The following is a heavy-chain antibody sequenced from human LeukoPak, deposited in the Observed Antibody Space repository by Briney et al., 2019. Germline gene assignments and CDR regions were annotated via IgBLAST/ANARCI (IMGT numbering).Heavy chain of an antibody. J-gene: IGHJ3*02. Sequence: GGSLRLSCAASGFTFSSYSMNGVRQAPGKGLEWVSSISSSSSYIYYADSVKGRFTISRDNARNSLYLQMNSLRAEDTAVYYCARVPSDSSGHYFSFGAFDIWGQGTMVTVSS. V-gene: IGHV3-21*01. D-gene: IGHD3-22*01. CDR3: ARVPSDSSGHYFSFGAFDI. CDR2: ISSSSSYI. CDR1: GFTFSSYS.